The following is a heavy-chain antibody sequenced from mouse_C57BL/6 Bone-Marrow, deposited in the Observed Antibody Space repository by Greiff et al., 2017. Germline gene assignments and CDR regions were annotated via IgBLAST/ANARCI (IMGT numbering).Heavy chain of an antibody. V-gene: IGHV1-78*01. J-gene: IGHJ2*01. CDR3: ARREDSKGSSFDY. D-gene: IGHD2-5*01. CDR1: VYTFTDHT. Sequence: QVQLQQSDAELVKPGASVKISCKVSVYTFTDHTIHWMKQRPEQGLEWIGYIYPRDGSTKYNEKFKGKATLTADKFSSTAYMQLNRLTSEDSAVYFCARREDSKGSSFDYWGQGTTPTVSP. CDR2: IYPRDGST.